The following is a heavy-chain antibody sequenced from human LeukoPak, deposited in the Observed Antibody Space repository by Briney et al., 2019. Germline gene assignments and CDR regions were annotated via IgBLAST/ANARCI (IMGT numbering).Heavy chain of an antibody. CDR3: ARAHYCSNGVCIVDY. V-gene: IGHV1-8*01. CDR1: GYTFTSYH. J-gene: IGHJ4*02. CDR2: MHPSSGDT. D-gene: IGHD2-8*01. Sequence: GASAKVSCKASGYTFTSYHINWLRQAPGQGLEWMGWMHPSSGDTVYAQKFQGRVTLTRSTSISTAYMGLSSLRSEDTGVYYCARAHYCSNGVCIVDYWGQGTLVTVSA.